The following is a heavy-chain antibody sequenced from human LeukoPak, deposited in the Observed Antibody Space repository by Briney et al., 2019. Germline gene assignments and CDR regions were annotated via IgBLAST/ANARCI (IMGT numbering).Heavy chain of an antibody. Sequence: SSETLSLTCAVYGGSFSGYYWSWIRQPPGKGLEWIGEINHSGSTNYNPSLKSRVTISVDTSKNQFSLKLSSVTAADTAVYYCARSDSDYGDYWGQGTLVTVSS. CDR2: INHSGST. J-gene: IGHJ4*02. V-gene: IGHV4-34*01. D-gene: IGHD4-11*01. CDR1: GGSFSGYY. CDR3: ARSDSDYGDY.